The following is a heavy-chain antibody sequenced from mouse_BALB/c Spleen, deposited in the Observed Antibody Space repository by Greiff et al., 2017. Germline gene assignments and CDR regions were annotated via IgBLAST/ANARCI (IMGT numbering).Heavy chain of an antibody. CDR3: AHYGSSYEEIDY. CDR2: IDPANGNT. V-gene: IGHV14-3*02. Sequence: VHVKQSGAELVKPGASVKLSCTASGFNIKDTYMHWVKQRPEQGLEWIGRIDPANGNTKYDPKFQGKATITADTSSNTAYLQLSSLTSEDTAVYYFAHYGSSYEEIDYWGQGTTLTVSS. CDR1: GFNIKDTY. D-gene: IGHD1-1*01. J-gene: IGHJ2*01.